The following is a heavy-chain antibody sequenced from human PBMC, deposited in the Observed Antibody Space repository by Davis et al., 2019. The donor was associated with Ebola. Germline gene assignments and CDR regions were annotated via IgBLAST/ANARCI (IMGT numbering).Heavy chain of an antibody. CDR2: INPNSGGT. CDR3: ARGGGDIVVVPAAQRGYYYYYMDV. J-gene: IGHJ6*03. D-gene: IGHD2-2*01. V-gene: IGHV1-2*02. CDR1: GYTFTSYY. Sequence: ASVKVSCKASGYTFTSYYMHWVRQAPGQGLEWMGWINPNSGGTNYAQKFQGRVTMTRDTSISTAYMELSSLRSEDTAVYYCARGGGDIVVVPAAQRGYYYYYMDVWGKGTTVTVSS.